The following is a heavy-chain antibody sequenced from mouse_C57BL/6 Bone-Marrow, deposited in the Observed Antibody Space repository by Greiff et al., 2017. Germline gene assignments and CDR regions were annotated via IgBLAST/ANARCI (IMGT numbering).Heavy chain of an antibody. CDR2: IYPGDGDT. CDR1: GYAFSSSW. J-gene: IGHJ2*01. D-gene: IGHD2-2*01. V-gene: IGHV1-82*01. Sequence: QVQLQQSGPELVKPGASVKISCKASGYAFSSSWMHWVKQRPGQGLEWIGRIYPGDGDTNYNGKFKGKATLTVDKSSSTAYMQLSSLTSEDSAVYCCASDRAYYYVYDDGAYYFDYWGQGTTLTVSS. CDR3: ASDRAYYYVYDDGAYYFDY.